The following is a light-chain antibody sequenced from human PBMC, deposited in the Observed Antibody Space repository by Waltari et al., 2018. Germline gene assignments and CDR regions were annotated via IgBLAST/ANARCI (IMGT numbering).Light chain of an antibody. CDR1: SGSIASNF. CDR3: QSYDGSGSWV. V-gene: IGLV6-57*04. J-gene: IGLJ3*02. Sequence: FMLTQPHSVSESPGKTITISCTPRSGSIASNFLQCYQQRPGSAPTTVIYEDHQRPSGVPDRFSGSFDRSSNSASLTISGLKTEDEAEYYCQSYDGSGSWVFGGGTKLTVL. CDR2: EDH.